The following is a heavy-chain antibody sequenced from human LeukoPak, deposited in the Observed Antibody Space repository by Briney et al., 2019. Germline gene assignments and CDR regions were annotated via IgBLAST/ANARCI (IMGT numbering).Heavy chain of an antibody. J-gene: IGHJ4*02. CDR3: ARLLITMVRGRFDY. D-gene: IGHD3-10*01. CDR2: IYYSGST. CDR1: GGSISSSSYY. V-gene: IGHV4-39*01. Sequence: PSETLSRTCTVSGGSISSSSYYWGWIRQPPRKGLEWIGSIYYSGSTYYNPSLKSRVTISVDTSKNQFSLKLSSVTAADTAVYYCARLLITMVRGRFDYWGQGTLVTVSS.